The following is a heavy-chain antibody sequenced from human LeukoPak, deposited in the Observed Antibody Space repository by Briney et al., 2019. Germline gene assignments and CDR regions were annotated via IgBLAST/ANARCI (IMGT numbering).Heavy chain of an antibody. V-gene: IGHV1-2*02. CDR2: INPNSGGT. Sequence: ASVKVSCKASGYSFTGYYLDWVRQAPGQGLEWMGWINPNSGGTNYAQKFQGRVTMTRDTSISTAYMELSRLRSDDTAVYYCARDQVVDAFDIWGQGTMVTVSS. D-gene: IGHD2-15*01. CDR3: ARDQVVDAFDI. J-gene: IGHJ3*02. CDR1: GYSFTGYY.